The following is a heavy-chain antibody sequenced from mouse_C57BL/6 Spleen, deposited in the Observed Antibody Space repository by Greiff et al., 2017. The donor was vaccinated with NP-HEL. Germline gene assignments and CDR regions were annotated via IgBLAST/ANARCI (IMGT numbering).Heavy chain of an antibody. J-gene: IGHJ1*03. D-gene: IGHD1-1*01. CDR3: GRYYGSSYWYFDV. V-gene: IGHV7-3*01. CDR1: GFTFTDYY. Sequence: EVQRVESGGGLVQPGGSLSLSCAASGFTFTDYYMSWVRQPPGKALEWLGFIRNKANGYTTEYSASVKGPFTTSMDNSKSILYLQVNALRAEDSATYYCGRYYGSSYWYFDVWGTGTTVTVSS. CDR2: IRNKANGYTT.